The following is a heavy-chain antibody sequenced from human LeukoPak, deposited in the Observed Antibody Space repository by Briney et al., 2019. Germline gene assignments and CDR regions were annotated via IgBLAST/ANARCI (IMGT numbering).Heavy chain of an antibody. J-gene: IGHJ4*02. D-gene: IGHD5-18*01. CDR1: GGTFSSYA. Sequence: ASVKVSCKASGGTFSSYAISWVRQAPGQGLEWMGGIIPIFGTANYAQKLQGRVTMTTDTSTSTAYMELRSLRSDDTAVYYCARERGYSYGPDDYWGQRTLVTVSS. CDR2: IIPIFGTA. CDR3: ARERGYSYGPDDY. V-gene: IGHV1-69*05.